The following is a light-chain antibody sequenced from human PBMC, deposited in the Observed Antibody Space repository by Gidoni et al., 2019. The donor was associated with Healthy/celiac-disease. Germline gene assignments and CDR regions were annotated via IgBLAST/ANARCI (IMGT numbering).Light chain of an antibody. J-gene: IGKJ1*01. V-gene: IGKV3-15*01. CDR1: QSVSSN. CDR3: QQYNNWPRT. CDR2: GAS. Sequence: EIVMTQSPATLSVSPGERATLSCRASQSVSSNLAWYQQKPGQAPRLLIYGASTRATGIPARFSGSGSGTEFTLTISSLQSEDFAVYYCQQYNNWPRTFXPXTKVEIK.